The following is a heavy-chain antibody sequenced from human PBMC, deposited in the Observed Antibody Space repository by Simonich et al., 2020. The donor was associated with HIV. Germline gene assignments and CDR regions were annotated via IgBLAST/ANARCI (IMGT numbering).Heavy chain of an antibody. V-gene: IGHV1-2*06. D-gene: IGHD7-27*01. J-gene: IGHJ3*02. CDR1: GYTFTDYY. CDR3: ARAPGTGAWSYDAFDI. Sequence: QVQLVQSGAEVTKPGASVKVSCKASGYTFTDYYTHWVRQAPGQGLEWMGRINSTPGGTNIEQKCQGRVTMTRDTAISTAYMELSSLTSDDTAVYYCARAPGTGAWSYDAFDIWGQGTMVTVSS. CDR2: INSTPGGT.